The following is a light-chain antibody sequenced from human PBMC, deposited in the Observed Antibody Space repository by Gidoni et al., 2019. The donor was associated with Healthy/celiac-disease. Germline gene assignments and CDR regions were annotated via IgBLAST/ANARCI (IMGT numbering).Light chain of an antibody. Sequence: DIQMTQSPSTLSASVGDRVTITCRACQSISSWLACYQQKPGKAPKLLIYKASSLESGVPSRFIGSCSWTEFTLTISSMQPDDFATYYCQQYYSYSYSFGQGTKLEIK. CDR2: KAS. CDR3: QQYYSYSYS. V-gene: IGKV1-5*03. J-gene: IGKJ2*03. CDR1: QSISSW.